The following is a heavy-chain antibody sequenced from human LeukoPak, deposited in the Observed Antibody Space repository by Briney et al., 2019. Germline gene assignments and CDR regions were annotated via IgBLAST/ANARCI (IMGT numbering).Heavy chain of an antibody. CDR3: AKSLRFGELLDSPGDY. CDR2: LSSGSTYI. CDR1: EITFRSYF. V-gene: IGHV3-21*04. Sequence: GGAPRLSCAAPEITFRSYFINWVRPTPGKGLEWVSSLSSGSTYIYYADSVKGRFTISRDNAQNSLYLQMNSLRAEDTALYYCAKSLRFGELLDSPGDYWGQGTLVTVSS. J-gene: IGHJ4*02. D-gene: IGHD3-10*01.